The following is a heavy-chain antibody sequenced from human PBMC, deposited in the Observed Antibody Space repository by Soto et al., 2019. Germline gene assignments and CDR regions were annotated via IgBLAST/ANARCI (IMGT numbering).Heavy chain of an antibody. D-gene: IGHD3-9*01. CDR2: IYPGDPDT. Sequence: GESLKISWKGSGYTITSYWIAWVRQMPGKGLEWMGIIYPGDPDTRYSPSFQGQVTISADKSISTAYLQWSSLKASDTAMYYCARSDMTGTNFDYWGQGTLVTVSS. CDR3: ARSDMTGTNFDY. V-gene: IGHV5-51*01. CDR1: GYTITSYW. J-gene: IGHJ4*02.